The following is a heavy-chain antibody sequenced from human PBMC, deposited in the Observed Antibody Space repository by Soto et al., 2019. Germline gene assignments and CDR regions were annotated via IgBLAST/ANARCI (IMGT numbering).Heavy chain of an antibody. D-gene: IGHD6-13*01. CDR3: AKDGVGYSSSWYRWDYYYYGMDV. Sequence: GSLRLSCAASGFTFSSYGMHWVRQAPGKGLEWVAVISYDGSNKYYADSVKGRFTISRDNSKNTLYLQMNSLRAEDTAVYYCAKDGVGYSSSWYRWDYYYYGMDVWGQGTTVTVSS. CDR1: GFTFSSYG. J-gene: IGHJ6*02. CDR2: ISYDGSNK. V-gene: IGHV3-30*18.